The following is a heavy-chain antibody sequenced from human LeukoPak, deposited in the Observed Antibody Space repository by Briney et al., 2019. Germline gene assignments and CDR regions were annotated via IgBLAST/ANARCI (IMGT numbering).Heavy chain of an antibody. J-gene: IGHJ5*02. Sequence: ASVKVFCKVSGYTLTELSMHWVRQAPGKGLEWMGGFDPEDGETIYAQKFQGRVTMTEDTSTDTAYMELSSLRSEDTAVYYCATDREYQLLRGIDPWGQGTLVTVSS. D-gene: IGHD2-2*01. CDR1: GYTLTELS. CDR3: ATDREYQLLRGIDP. CDR2: FDPEDGET. V-gene: IGHV1-24*01.